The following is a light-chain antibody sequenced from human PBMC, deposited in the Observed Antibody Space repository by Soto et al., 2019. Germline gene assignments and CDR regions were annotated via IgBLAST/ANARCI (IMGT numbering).Light chain of an antibody. CDR3: QQYYSSPIT. J-gene: IGKJ5*01. V-gene: IGKV4-1*01. CDR2: WAS. Sequence: DIVLTQSPDSLAVSLGERATINFKSIQILLSISNSKNDLAWYHQQPGQPPKLLIFWASNREFGVPDRFSGSGSGTDVTLTINSLQAEDVTVYFCQQYYSSPITFGQGTRLEIK. CDR1: QILLSISNSKND.